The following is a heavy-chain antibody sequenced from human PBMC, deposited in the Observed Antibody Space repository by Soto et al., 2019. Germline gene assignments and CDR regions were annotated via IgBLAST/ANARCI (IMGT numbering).Heavy chain of an antibody. D-gene: IGHD3-16*01. J-gene: IGHJ6*02. CDR3: ASLKGEGDDYYYYYGMDV. CDR2: IYYSGST. Sequence: SETLSLTCTVSGGFISSSGSYWGWIRQPPGKGLEWIGSIYYSGSTYYNPSLKSRVTISVDTSKNQFSLKLSSVTAADTAVYYCASLKGEGDDYYYYYGMDVWGQGTTVTVSS. CDR1: GGFISSSGSY. V-gene: IGHV4-39*01.